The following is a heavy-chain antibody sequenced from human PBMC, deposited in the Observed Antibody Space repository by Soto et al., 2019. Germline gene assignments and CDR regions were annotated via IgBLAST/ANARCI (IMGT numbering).Heavy chain of an antibody. J-gene: IGHJ5*01. Sequence: SETLSLTCTVSGVSIHNSHSFWGWIRQPPGKGLEFIGTVYYSGGAHYNSSLKSRVTISVDTANNQVSPRMRSLTAADTAVYYCGRVVEGATRHTDLDSWGQGTLVTVSS. CDR2: VYYSGGA. CDR1: GVSIHNSHSF. D-gene: IGHD2-21*01. CDR3: GRVVEGATRHTDLDS. V-gene: IGHV4-39*01.